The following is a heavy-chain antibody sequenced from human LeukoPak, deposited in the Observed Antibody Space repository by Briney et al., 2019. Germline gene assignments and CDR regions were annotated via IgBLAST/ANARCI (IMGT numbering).Heavy chain of an antibody. CDR1: GGSISSSSYY. Sequence: PSETLSLTCTVSGGSISSSSYYWGWIRQPPGKGLEWIGSIYYSGSTYYNPSLKSRVTISVDTSKNQFSLKLSSVTAADTAVYYCARVAVAGIDYWGQGTLVTVSS. CDR3: ARVAVAGIDY. D-gene: IGHD6-19*01. CDR2: IYYSGST. V-gene: IGHV4-39*07. J-gene: IGHJ4*02.